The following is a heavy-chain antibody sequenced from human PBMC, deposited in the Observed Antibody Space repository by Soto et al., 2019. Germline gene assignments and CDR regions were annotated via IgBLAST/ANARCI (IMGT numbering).Heavy chain of an antibody. V-gene: IGHV3-30-3*01. Sequence: QVQLVESGGGVVQPGRSLRLSCAASGFTFSSYAMHWVRQAPGKGLEWVAVISYDGSNKYYADSVKGRFTISRDNSKNTLYLQMNSLRAEDTAVYYCARDRTRIVGATLGYWGQGTLVTVSS. J-gene: IGHJ4*02. CDR2: ISYDGSNK. D-gene: IGHD1-26*01. CDR1: GFTFSSYA. CDR3: ARDRTRIVGATLGY.